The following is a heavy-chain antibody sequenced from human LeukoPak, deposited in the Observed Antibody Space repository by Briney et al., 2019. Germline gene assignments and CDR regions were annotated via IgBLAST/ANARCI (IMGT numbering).Heavy chain of an antibody. V-gene: IGHV4-59*01. CDR1: GGSIINYY. D-gene: IGHD4-17*01. CDR3: ARFDYGDYNRVGFDP. CDR2: IYYSGST. J-gene: IGHJ5*02. Sequence: SETLSLTCTMSGGSIINYYWTWIRQPPGKGLEWIGHIYYSGSTNYNPSLKSRVTISVDTSKNQFSLKLSSVTAADTAVYYCARFDYGDYNRVGFDPWGQGTLVTVSS.